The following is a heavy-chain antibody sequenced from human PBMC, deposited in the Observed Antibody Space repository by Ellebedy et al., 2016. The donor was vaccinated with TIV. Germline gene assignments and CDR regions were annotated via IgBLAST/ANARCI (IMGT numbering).Heavy chain of an antibody. CDR2: ISKTGDTT. CDR1: GFTFSSYD. V-gene: IGHV3-23*01. Sequence: GGSLRLSCAASGFTFSSYDMSWVRQAPGKGLAWASGISKTGDTTYYADSVKGRFTISRDNSKNTLYLQMNSLRAADTAVYYCAKEYTSSSDHWGQGTLVTVSS. CDR3: AKEYTSSSDH. D-gene: IGHD6-19*01. J-gene: IGHJ4*02.